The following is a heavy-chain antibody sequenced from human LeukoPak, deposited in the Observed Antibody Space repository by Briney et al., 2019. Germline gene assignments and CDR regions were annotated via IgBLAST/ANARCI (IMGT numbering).Heavy chain of an antibody. J-gene: IGHJ4*02. CDR1: GFTFSSYS. CDR3: ARDGLAPPDGYNSDY. D-gene: IGHD5-24*01. V-gene: IGHV3-48*04. CDR2: ISSSSSTI. Sequence: GGSLRLSCAASGFTFSSYSMNWVRQAPGKGLEWVSYISSSSSTIYYADSVKGRFTISRDNAKNSLYLQMNSLRAEDTAVYYCARDGLAPPDGYNSDYWGQGTLVTVSS.